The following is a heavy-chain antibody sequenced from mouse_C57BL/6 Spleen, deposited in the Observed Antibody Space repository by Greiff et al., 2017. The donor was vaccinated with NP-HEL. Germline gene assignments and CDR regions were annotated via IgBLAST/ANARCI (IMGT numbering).Heavy chain of an antibody. V-gene: IGHV1-61*01. CDR1: GYTFTSYW. J-gene: IGHJ1*03. Sequence: QVQLQQPGAELVRPGSSVKLSCKASGYTFTSYWMDWVKQRPGQGLEWIGNIYPSDSETHYNQKFKDKATLTVDKSSSTAYMQLSSLTSEDSAVYYCAREYGNYVYWYFDVWGTGTTVTVSS. D-gene: IGHD2-10*02. CDR3: AREYGNYVYWYFDV. CDR2: IYPSDSET.